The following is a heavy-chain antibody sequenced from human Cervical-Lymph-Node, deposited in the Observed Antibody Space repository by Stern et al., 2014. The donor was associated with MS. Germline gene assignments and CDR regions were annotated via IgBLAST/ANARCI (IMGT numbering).Heavy chain of an antibody. D-gene: IGHD6-19*01. J-gene: IGHJ4*02. CDR2: INAGNGNT. CDR1: GYTFTSYA. CDR3: ARDIAVEYYFDY. V-gene: IGHV1-3*01. Sequence: QVQLMQSGAEVKKPGASVKVSCKASGYTFTSYAMHWVRQAPGQRLEWMGWINAGNGNTKYSQKFQGRVTITRDTSASTAYMELSSLRSEDTAVYYCARDIAVEYYFDYWGQGTLVTVSS.